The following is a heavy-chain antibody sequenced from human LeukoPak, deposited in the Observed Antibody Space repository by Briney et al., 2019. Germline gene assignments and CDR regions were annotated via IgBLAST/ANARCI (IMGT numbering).Heavy chain of an antibody. CDR2: IYYSGST. D-gene: IGHD4-17*01. V-gene: IGHV4-38-2*02. CDR3: ARDRFLAYGDQTPV. J-gene: IGHJ6*04. Sequence: KPSETLSLTCTVSGYSINSGYYWGWIRQPSGKGLEWIGSIYYSGSTYYNPSLKSRVTISVDTSKNQFSLKLSSVTAADTAVYYCARDRFLAYGDQTPVWGKGTAVTVSS. CDR1: GYSINSGYY.